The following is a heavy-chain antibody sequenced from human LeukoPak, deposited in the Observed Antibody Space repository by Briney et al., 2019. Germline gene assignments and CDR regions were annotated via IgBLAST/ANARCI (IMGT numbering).Heavy chain of an antibody. Sequence: PGGSLRLSCAASGFTFSSYSMNWVRQAPGKGLEWGSSISSSSSYIYYADSVKGRFTISRDNAKNSLYLQMNSLRAEDTAVYYCAKDTVKVTTIRRVPHYMDVWGKGTTVTISS. V-gene: IGHV3-21*01. D-gene: IGHD5-12*01. CDR1: GFTFSSYS. CDR3: AKDTVKVTTIRRVPHYMDV. J-gene: IGHJ6*03. CDR2: ISSSSSYI.